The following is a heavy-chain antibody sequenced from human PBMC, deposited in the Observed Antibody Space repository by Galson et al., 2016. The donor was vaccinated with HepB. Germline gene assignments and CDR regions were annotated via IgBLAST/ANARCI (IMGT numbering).Heavy chain of an antibody. J-gene: IGHJ3*02. V-gene: IGHV3-23*01. CDR3: AKDMQQWLVRGNDAFDI. CDR2: ISVVDDDT. D-gene: IGHD6-19*01. Sequence: SLRLSCAASGFTFSSYAMSWVRQAPGKGLEWVSAISVVDDDTYYADSVKGRFTISRDNSRTTLYLQMNSPRAEDTALYYCAKDMQQWLVRGNDAFDIWGQGTMVTVSS. CDR1: GFTFSSYA.